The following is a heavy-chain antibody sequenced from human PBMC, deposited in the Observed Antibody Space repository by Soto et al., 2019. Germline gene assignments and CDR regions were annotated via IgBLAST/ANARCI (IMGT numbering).Heavy chain of an antibody. CDR2: ISHLEST. CDR3: ARGGGYDPFDY. D-gene: IGHD5-12*01. CDR1: GASISYGGFS. Sequence: PSETLSLTCTVSGASISYGGFSWSWIRQSPGKGLEWIGYISHLESTYFHPSFKSRLTMSIDRTRNQFSLKLSSVTAADMAVYYCARGGGYDPFDYWGQGVLVTVSS. J-gene: IGHJ4*02. V-gene: IGHV4-30-2*06.